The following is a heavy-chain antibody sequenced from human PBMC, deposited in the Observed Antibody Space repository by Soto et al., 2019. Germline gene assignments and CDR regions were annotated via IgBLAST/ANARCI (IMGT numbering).Heavy chain of an antibody. J-gene: IGHJ6*02. CDR1: GYSFTSYW. Sequence: PXESLKISCKGSGYSFTSYWIGWVRQMPGKGLEWMGIIYPGDSDTRYSPSFQGQVTISADKSISTAYLQWSSLKASDTAMYYCAREGQLWNYYYYYGMDVWGQGTTVTVSS. V-gene: IGHV5-51*01. CDR2: IYPGDSDT. CDR3: AREGQLWNYYYYYGMDV. D-gene: IGHD5-18*01.